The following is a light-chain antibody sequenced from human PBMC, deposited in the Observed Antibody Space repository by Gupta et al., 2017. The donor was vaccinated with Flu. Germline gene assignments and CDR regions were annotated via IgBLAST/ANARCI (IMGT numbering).Light chain of an antibody. V-gene: IGKV3-11*01. CDR2: DAA. Sequence: TVLTPSPATLSLSPRERATISCRASQSVSSYLAWYKQKPGQGPRLLIYDAANRATGIPARFSGSGYGTDFTLTISSLEPEDFAVYYCQRLSNWPPLTFGGGTKMDIK. CDR3: QRLSNWPPLT. CDR1: QSVSSY. J-gene: IGKJ4*01.